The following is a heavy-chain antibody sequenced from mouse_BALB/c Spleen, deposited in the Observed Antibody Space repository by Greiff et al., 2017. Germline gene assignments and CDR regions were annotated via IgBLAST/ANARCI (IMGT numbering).Heavy chain of an antibody. Sequence: EVKVVESGGGLVKPGGSLKLSCAASGFTFSDYYMYWVRQTPEKRLEWVATISDGGSYTYYPDSVKGRFTISRDNAKNNLYLQMSSLKSEDTAMYYCARDIPAGFAYWGQGTLVTVSA. CDR1: GFTFSDYY. V-gene: IGHV5-4*02. CDR3: ARDIPAGFAY. CDR2: ISDGGSYT. J-gene: IGHJ3*01.